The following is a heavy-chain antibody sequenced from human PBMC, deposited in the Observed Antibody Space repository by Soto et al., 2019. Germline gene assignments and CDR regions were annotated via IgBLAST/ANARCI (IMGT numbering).Heavy chain of an antibody. Sequence: TSETLSLTCTVSGGSISSGGYYWSWIRQHPGKGLEWIGYIYYSGSTYYNPSLKSRVTISVDTSKNQFSLKLSSVTAADTAVYYCARASSVDTAVYWGQGTLVTVSS. D-gene: IGHD5-18*01. CDR2: IYYSGST. CDR3: ARASSVDTAVY. V-gene: IGHV4-31*03. CDR1: GGSISSGGYY. J-gene: IGHJ4*02.